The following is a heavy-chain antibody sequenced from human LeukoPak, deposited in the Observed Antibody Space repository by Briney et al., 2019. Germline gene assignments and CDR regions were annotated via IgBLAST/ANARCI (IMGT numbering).Heavy chain of an antibody. J-gene: IGHJ4*02. D-gene: IGHD6-13*01. Sequence: GGSLRLSCAASGFTFSTFWMGWVRQVPGKGLEWVANINQGGSAQYYVDSVKGRFTISRDNAGNALYLQMDSLRAEDTAVYFCARDISASGIFFDSWGQGTLVTVSS. CDR3: ARDISASGIFFDS. CDR1: GFTFSTFW. V-gene: IGHV3-7*01. CDR2: INQGGSAQ.